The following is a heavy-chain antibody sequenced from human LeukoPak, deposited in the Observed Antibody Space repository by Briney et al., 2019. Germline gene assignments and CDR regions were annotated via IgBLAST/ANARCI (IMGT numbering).Heavy chain of an antibody. CDR2: ISPTGSTT. J-gene: IGHJ4*02. Sequence: GRSLRLSCTASGFSFSGHWRHWARQLPGKGLVWVSRISPTGSTTSYADSVKGRFTVSRDNAKNTLYLQVNNLRAEDTAVYYCARGPNSNWSGLDFWGQGTLLTVSS. CDR3: ARGPNSNWSGLDF. CDR1: GFSFSGHW. V-gene: IGHV3-74*01. D-gene: IGHD6-6*01.